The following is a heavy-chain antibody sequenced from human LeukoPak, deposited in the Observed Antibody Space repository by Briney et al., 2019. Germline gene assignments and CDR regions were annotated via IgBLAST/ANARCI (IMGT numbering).Heavy chain of an antibody. Sequence: GASVKVSCKASVYTFTGYYMHWVRQAPGQGLEWMGWINPNSGGTNYAQKFQGRVTMTRDTSISTAYMELSRLRSDDTAVYYCARRFSTGSEGWFDPWGQGTLVTVSS. D-gene: IGHD2-8*02. V-gene: IGHV1-2*02. CDR2: INPNSGGT. CDR3: ARRFSTGSEGWFDP. J-gene: IGHJ5*02. CDR1: VYTFTGYY.